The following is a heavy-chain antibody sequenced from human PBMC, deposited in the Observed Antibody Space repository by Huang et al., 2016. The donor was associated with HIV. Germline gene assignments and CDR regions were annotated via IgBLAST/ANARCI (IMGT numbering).Heavy chain of an antibody. Sequence: EEHLLESGGGLVQPGGSLRLSCEASGVKFSNYWMQWVRQAPGKGLMWVSRIKIDGRTTDYADSVKGRFTISRDNAKNTLYLQMSSLTAEDTTIYYCARAGGFEIWGQGTVVTVSS. D-gene: IGHD2-15*01. CDR1: GVKFSNYW. V-gene: IGHV3-74*01. CDR2: IKIDGRTT. J-gene: IGHJ3*02. CDR3: ARAGGFEI.